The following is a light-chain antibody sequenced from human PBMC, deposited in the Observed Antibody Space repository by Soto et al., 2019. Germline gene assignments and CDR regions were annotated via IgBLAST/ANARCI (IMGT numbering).Light chain of an antibody. CDR1: QSLVYSDVNAY. CDR2: KAS. V-gene: IGKV2-30*01. CDR3: VQGPHLPPRT. Sequence: DVVLTQSPLSLPVILGQPASISCRSSQSLVYSDVNAYVNWFHQRLGQSPRRLIYKASNRDSGVPERFSGSGSGIDFTLKISAVEAEDVGVYYCVQGPHLPPRTFGQGTKLEIK. J-gene: IGKJ2*01.